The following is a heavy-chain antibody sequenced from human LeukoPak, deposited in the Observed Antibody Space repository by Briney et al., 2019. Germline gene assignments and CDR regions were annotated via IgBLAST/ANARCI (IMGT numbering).Heavy chain of an antibody. CDR2: FDPDDGET. CDR1: GYSLIDLS. D-gene: IGHD1-1*01. V-gene: IGHV1-24*01. CDR3: AADSQKTEVPATDH. Sequence: ASVKVPCKVSGYSLIDLSMYWVRQAPGKGLEWMGGFDPDDGETTYAQRFKGRVTMTEDTSTDTAYMELSSLRSDDTAVYYCAADSQKTEVPATDHWGQGTLVTVSS. J-gene: IGHJ4*02.